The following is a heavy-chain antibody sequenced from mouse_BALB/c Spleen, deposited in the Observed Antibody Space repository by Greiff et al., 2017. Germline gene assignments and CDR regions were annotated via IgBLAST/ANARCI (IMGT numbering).Heavy chain of an antibody. CDR2: IDPANGNT. J-gene: IGHJ4*01. Sequence: EVQLQQSGAELVKPGASVKLSCTASGFNIKDTYMHWVKQRPEQGLEWIGRIDPANGNTKYDPKFQGKATITADTSSNTAYLQLSSLTSEDTAVYYCARSGDYDDPFYAMDYWGQGTSVTVSS. D-gene: IGHD2-4*01. CDR3: ARSGDYDDPFYAMDY. CDR1: GFNIKDTY. V-gene: IGHV14-3*02.